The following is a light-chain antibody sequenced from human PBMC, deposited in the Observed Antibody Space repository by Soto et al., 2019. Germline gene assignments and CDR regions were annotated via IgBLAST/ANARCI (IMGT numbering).Light chain of an antibody. V-gene: IGKV3-15*01. CDR3: QQYSNWPSWT. CDR1: QSVSSSY. J-gene: IGKJ1*01. CDR2: GAS. Sequence: EIVLTQSPATLSLSPGERATLSCGASQSVSSSYLAWYQQKPGQAPRLLIYGASTRATGIPARFSGSGSGTEFTLTISSLQSEDFAVYYCQQYSNWPSWTFGQGTKVDIK.